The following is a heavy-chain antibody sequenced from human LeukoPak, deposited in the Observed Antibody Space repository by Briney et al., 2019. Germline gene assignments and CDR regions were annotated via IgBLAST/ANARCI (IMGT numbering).Heavy chain of an antibody. CDR3: ARDSPPPGYDY. V-gene: IGHV3-11*01. CDR2: ISKSGGTI. J-gene: IGHJ4*02. CDR1: GFTFSDFY. Sequence: GGSLRLSCAASGFTFSDFYMSWIRQAPGKGLEWVSYISKSGGTIYYADSVKGRFTISRDNAKNSLYLQMNSLRAEDTAVYYCARDSPPPGYDYGGQGTLVTVSS. D-gene: IGHD6-13*01.